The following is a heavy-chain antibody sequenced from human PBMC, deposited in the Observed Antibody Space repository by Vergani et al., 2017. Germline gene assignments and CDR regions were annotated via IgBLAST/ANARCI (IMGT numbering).Heavy chain of an antibody. Sequence: QVQLVQSGAEVKKPGASVKVSCKASGYTFTSYYMHWVRQAPGQGLEWMGWINPKTGGINYAQEFQDRVTMTRDTSTSTAYMELRRLTFDDTAVYYCAKIMAVAADERDSWGQGTLVTVSS. J-gene: IGHJ4*02. V-gene: IGHV1-2*02. D-gene: IGHD2-15*01. CDR2: INPKTGGI. CDR1: GYTFTSYY. CDR3: AKIMAVAADERDS.